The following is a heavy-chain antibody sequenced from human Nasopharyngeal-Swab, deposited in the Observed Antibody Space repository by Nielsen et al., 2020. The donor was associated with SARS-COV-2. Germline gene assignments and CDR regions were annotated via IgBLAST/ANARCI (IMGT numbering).Heavy chain of an antibody. J-gene: IGHJ2*01. CDR3: ARGGWLQIITYFDL. Sequence: GESLKISCAAPGFTFSNYGMHWVRQAPGKGLEWVALIWYDGSNKYYADSVKGRFTISGDNSKNTLYLQMNSLRAEDTAVYYCARGGWLQIITYFDLWGRGTLVTVSS. CDR1: GFTFSNYG. V-gene: IGHV3-33*01. CDR2: IWYDGSNK. D-gene: IGHD5-24*01.